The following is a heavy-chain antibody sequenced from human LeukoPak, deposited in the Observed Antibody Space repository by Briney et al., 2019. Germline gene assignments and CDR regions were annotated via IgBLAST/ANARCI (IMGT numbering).Heavy chain of an antibody. CDR1: GFTFSNAW. CDR3: SRHEALPGDY. D-gene: IGHD2-21*02. V-gene: IGHV3-73*01. Sequence: GGSLRLSCAASGFTFSNAWMSWVRQASGKGLDWVGHIRTKANNYATAYAASVKGRFTISRDDSKNTAYLQMNSLKIEDTAVYYCSRHEALPGDYWGQGTLVTVSS. CDR2: IRTKANNYAT. J-gene: IGHJ4*02.